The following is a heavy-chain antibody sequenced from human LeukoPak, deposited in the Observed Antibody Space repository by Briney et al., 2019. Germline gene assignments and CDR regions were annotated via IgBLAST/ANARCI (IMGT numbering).Heavy chain of an antibody. J-gene: IGHJ4*02. CDR2: ISWNSGRI. D-gene: IGHD3-9*01. Sequence: GGSLRLSCAASGLTFNDYAMHWVRQAPGKGLEWVSGISWNSGRIEYADSVKGRFTISRDNAKNSLYLQMNSLRAEDTAFYYCAKDTSYDILTGSFDYWGQGTLVTVSS. CDR3: AKDTSYDILTGSFDY. V-gene: IGHV3-9*01. CDR1: GLTFNDYA.